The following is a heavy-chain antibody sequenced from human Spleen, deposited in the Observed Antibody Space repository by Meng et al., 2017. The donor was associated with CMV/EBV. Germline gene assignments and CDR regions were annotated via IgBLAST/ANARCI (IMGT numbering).Heavy chain of an antibody. Sequence: SVKVSCKASGGTLDIYTVNWVRQAPGQGLEWMGKIVPILGKPTYAQNFQGRVSITADKSTSAVYVELSDLRSEDTAVYYCARGVAANEWGGGTLVTVSS. CDR1: GGTLDIYT. J-gene: IGHJ1*01. V-gene: IGHV1-69*02. CDR3: ARGVAANE. CDR2: IVPILGKP. D-gene: IGHD3-10*01.